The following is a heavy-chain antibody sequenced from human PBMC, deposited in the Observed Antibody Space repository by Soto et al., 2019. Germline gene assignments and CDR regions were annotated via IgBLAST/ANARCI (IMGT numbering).Heavy chain of an antibody. D-gene: IGHD6-19*01. CDR3: ARTSKLGYCSGWYNYYYYGMDF. Sequence: SETLSLTCTVSGGSISSYYWSWIRQPPGKGLEWIGYIYYSGSTNYNPSLKSRVTISVDTSKNQFSLKLSSVTAADTAVYYCARTSKLGYCSGWYNYYYYGMDFWGQGTKVTVSS. CDR2: IYYSGST. CDR1: GGSISSYY. J-gene: IGHJ6*02. V-gene: IGHV4-59*01.